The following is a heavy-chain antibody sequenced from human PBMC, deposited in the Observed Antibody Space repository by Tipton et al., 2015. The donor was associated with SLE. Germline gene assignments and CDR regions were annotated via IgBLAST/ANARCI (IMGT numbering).Heavy chain of an antibody. J-gene: IGHJ4*02. CDR3: ARDYHSY. CDR1: GGSISSHY. Sequence: TLSLTCTVSGGSISSHYWSWIRQPPGKGLEWIGYIYYSGSTNYNPSLKSRVTISVDTSKNQFSLKLSSVTAADTAVYYCARDYHSYWGQETLVTVSS. CDR2: IYYSGST. V-gene: IGHV4-59*11.